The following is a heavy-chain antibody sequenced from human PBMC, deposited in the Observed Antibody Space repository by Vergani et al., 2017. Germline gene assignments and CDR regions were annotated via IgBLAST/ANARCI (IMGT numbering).Heavy chain of an antibody. J-gene: IGHJ6*02. D-gene: IGHD2-15*01. V-gene: IGHV4-4*09. Sequence: QVQLEESGPGLVKPSETLSLTCTVSGGSISSYYWSWIRQPPGKGLEWIGYIYTSGSTNYNPSLKSRVTISVDTSKNQFSLKLSSVTAADTAVYYCARDGKGDFVVVVAAYYYYYGMDVWGQGTTVTVSS. CDR1: GGSISSYY. CDR3: ARDGKGDFVVVVAAYYYYYGMDV. CDR2: IYTSGST.